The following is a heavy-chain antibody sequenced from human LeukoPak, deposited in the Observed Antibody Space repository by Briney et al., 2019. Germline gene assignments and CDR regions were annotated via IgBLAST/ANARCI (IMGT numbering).Heavy chain of an antibody. CDR1: GFTFSSYE. CDR2: ISSSGSTI. D-gene: IGHD5-18*01. Sequence: GGSLRLSCAASGFTFSSYEMNWVHQAPGKGLEWVSYISSSGSTIYYADSVKGRFTISRDNAKNSLYLQMNSLRAEDTAVYYCARDLQLWLGAFDIWGQGTMVTVSS. CDR3: ARDLQLWLGAFDI. J-gene: IGHJ3*02. V-gene: IGHV3-48*03.